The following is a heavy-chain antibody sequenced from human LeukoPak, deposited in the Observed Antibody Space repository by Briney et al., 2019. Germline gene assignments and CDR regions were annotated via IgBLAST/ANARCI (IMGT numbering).Heavy chain of an antibody. CDR2: IYYSGST. CDR1: GGSISSYY. V-gene: IGHV4-59*01. J-gene: IGHJ6*03. D-gene: IGHD3-10*01. Sequence: SETLSLTCTVSGGSISSYYWNWIRQPPGKGLEWIGYIYYSGSTNYNPSLKSRVTISVDTSKNQFSLKLSSVTAADTAVYYCARAGLWYGVYYYYYMDVWGKGTTVTISS. CDR3: ARAGLWYGVYYYYYMDV.